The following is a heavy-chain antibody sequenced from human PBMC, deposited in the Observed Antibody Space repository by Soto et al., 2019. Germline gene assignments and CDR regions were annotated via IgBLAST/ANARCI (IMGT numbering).Heavy chain of an antibody. D-gene: IGHD6-13*01. Sequence: GGSLRLSCAASGFTFSSYGMHWVRQAPGKGLEWVAVISYDGSNKYYAGSVKGRFTISRDNSKNTLYLQMNSLRAEDTAVYYCANAPGPGIAAAGYYYYGMDVSGQGTTVTVSS. V-gene: IGHV3-30*18. CDR2: ISYDGSNK. CDR3: ANAPGPGIAAAGYYYYGMDV. CDR1: GFTFSSYG. J-gene: IGHJ6*02.